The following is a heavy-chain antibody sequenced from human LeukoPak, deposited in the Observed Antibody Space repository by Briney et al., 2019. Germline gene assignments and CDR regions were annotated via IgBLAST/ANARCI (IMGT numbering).Heavy chain of an antibody. CDR1: GGSISSGGYY. J-gene: IGHJ4*02. D-gene: IGHD6-13*01. CDR3: ARARSAAGNFGY. V-gene: IGHV4-31*03. CDR2: IYYSGST. Sequence: SQTLSLTCTVSGGSISSGGYYWSWIRQHPGRGLEWIGYIYYSGSTYFNPSLKSRVTISADTSKNQFSLTLSSVTAADTAVYYCARARSAAGNFGYWGQGTLVTVSS.